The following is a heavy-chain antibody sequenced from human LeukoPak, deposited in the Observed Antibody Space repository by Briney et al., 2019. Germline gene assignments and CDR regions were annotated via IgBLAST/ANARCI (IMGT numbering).Heavy chain of an antibody. V-gene: IGHV1-2*02. D-gene: IGHD3-3*01. J-gene: IGHJ4*02. CDR1: GYSFIKYG. CDR3: ARVSYYDFWSGYYEPFDY. CDR2: INPNSGGT. Sequence: ASVKVSCKASGYSFIKYGISWVRQAPGQGLEWMGWINPNSGGTNYAQKFQGRVTMTRDTSISTAYMELSRLRSDDTAVYYCARVSYYDFWSGYYEPFDYWGQGTLVTVSS.